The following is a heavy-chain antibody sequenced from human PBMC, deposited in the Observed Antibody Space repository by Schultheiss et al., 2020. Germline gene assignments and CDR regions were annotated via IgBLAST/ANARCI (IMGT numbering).Heavy chain of an antibody. J-gene: IGHJ6*02. V-gene: IGHV3-7*03. CDR2: INPDGSEK. CDR1: GLTFNDYW. CDR3: ARDLRYFDWLSDYYYYGMDV. D-gene: IGHD3-9*01. Sequence: GGSLRLSCAASGLTFNDYWLSWVRQAPGKGLEWVANINPDGSEKYYVDSVKGRFTISRDNAKNSLFLQMNNLRAEDTAVYYCARDLRYFDWLSDYYYYGMDVWGQGTTVTVSS.